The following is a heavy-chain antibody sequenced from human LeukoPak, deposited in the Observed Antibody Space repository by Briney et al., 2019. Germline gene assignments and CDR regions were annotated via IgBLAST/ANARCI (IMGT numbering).Heavy chain of an antibody. D-gene: IGHD3-10*01. CDR1: GYSISSGYY. CDR3: STGMLRGLAPVFLDY. Sequence: SETLSLTCTVSGYSISSGYYWGWIRQPPGKGLEWIGSIYHSGRTYYNPSLKSRVTISVDTSKNQFSLNLRSVTAADTAVYYCSTGMLRGLAPVFLDYWGQGTLVTVSS. CDR2: IYHSGRT. V-gene: IGHV4-38-2*02. J-gene: IGHJ4*02.